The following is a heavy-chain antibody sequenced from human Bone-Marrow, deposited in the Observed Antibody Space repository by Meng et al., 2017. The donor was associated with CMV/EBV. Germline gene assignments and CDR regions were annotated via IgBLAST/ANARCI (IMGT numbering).Heavy chain of an antibody. Sequence: SETLSLTCTVSGGSISSSSYYWGWIRQPPGKGLEWIGSIYYSGSTYYNPSLKSRVTISVDTSKNQFSLKLSSVTAADTAVYYRARDHAKAAAGRNYYYGMDVWGQGTTVTVSS. J-gene: IGHJ6*02. CDR3: ARDHAKAAAGRNYYYGMDV. D-gene: IGHD6-13*01. CDR1: GGSISSSSYY. V-gene: IGHV4-39*07. CDR2: IYYSGST.